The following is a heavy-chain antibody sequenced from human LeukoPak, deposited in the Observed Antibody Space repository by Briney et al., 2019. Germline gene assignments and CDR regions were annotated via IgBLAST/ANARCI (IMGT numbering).Heavy chain of an antibody. Sequence: GGSLRLSCAASGFTFSGYSMNWVRQAPGKGLEWVSSISSSSSYIYYADSVKGRFTISRDNAKNSLYLQMNSLRAEDTAVYYCARDSYCTNGVCYPPDVWGQGTTVTVSS. CDR1: GFTFSGYS. V-gene: IGHV3-21*01. D-gene: IGHD2-8*01. J-gene: IGHJ6*02. CDR2: ISSSSSYI. CDR3: ARDSYCTNGVCYPPDV.